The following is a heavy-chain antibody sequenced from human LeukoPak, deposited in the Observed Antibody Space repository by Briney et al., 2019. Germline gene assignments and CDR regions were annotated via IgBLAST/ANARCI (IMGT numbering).Heavy chain of an antibody. J-gene: IGHJ5*02. CDR2: IIPIFGTA. D-gene: IGHD5-18*01. V-gene: IGHV1-69*06. Sequence: GASVKVSCKASGGTFSSYAISWVRQAPGQGLEWMRGIIPIFGTANYAQKFQGRVTITADKSTSTAYIELSSLRSEDTAVYYCARRGLRGYSYGYKNWFDPWGQGTLVTVSS. CDR1: GGTFSSYA. CDR3: ARRGLRGYSYGYKNWFDP.